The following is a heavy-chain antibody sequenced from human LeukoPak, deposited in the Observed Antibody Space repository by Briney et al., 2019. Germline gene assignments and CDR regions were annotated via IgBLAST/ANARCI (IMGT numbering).Heavy chain of an antibody. J-gene: IGHJ4*02. CDR3: ARSYSSGWYPGY. D-gene: IGHD6-19*01. Sequence: GGSLRLSCAASGFTFSSYNMNWVRQAPGKWLEWVSFISSSSSYIYYADSVKGRFTISRDNAKNSLYLQMNSLRAEDTAVYYCARSYSSGWYPGYWGQGTPVTVSS. CDR1: GFTFSSYN. CDR2: ISSSSSYI. V-gene: IGHV3-21*01.